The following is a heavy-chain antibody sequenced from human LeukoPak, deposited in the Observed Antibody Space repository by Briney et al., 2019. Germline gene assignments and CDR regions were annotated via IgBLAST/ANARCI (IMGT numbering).Heavy chain of an antibody. J-gene: IGHJ5*02. Sequence: GRSLRLSCAASGFTSGFTFSSFAMSWVRQAPGKGLEWVSAISGSGTATHYAASVRGRFTVSRDNSKNTVYLEMNSLRAEDTAIYYCAKDISSTSSTPFDPWGQGTLVTVSS. CDR3: AKDISSTSSTPFDP. D-gene: IGHD3-3*02. V-gene: IGHV3-23*01. CDR2: ISGSGTAT. CDR1: GFTFSSFA.